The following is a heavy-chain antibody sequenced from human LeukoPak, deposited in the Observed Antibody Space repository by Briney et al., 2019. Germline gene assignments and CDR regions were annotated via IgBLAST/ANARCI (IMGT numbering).Heavy chain of an antibody. CDR3: TTDRQNGYYDY. D-gene: IGHD3-22*01. V-gene: IGHV3-15*01. J-gene: IGHJ4*02. CDR1: GVTFSNAW. Sequence: GGSLRLSCAASGVTFSNAWMSWVRQAPGKGLEWVGRIKSKTDGGTTDYAAPVKGRFTISRDDSKNTLYLQMNSLKTEDTAVYYCTTDRQNGYYDYWGQGTLVTVSS. CDR2: IKSKTDGGTT.